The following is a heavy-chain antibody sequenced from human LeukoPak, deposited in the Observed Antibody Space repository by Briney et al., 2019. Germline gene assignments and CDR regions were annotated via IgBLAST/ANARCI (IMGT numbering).Heavy chain of an antibody. CDR3: ARQFPPRGMDV. J-gene: IGHJ6*02. CDR1: GGSFSGYY. Sequence: SETLSLTCAVYGGSFSGYYRSWIRQPPGKGLEWIGEINHSGSTNYNPSLKSRVTISVDTSKNQFSLKLSSVTAADTAVYYCARQFPPRGMDVWGQGTTVTVSS. V-gene: IGHV4-34*01. CDR2: INHSGST.